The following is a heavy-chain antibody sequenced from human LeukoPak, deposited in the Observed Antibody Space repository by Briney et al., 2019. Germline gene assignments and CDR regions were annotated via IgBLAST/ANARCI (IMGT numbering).Heavy chain of an antibody. V-gene: IGHV3-9*01. J-gene: IGHJ6*02. CDR1: GFTFDDYA. CDR2: ISWNSGSI. D-gene: IGHD3-10*01. Sequence: GGSLRLSCAASGFTFDDYAMHWVRQAPGKGLEWVSGISWNSGSIGYADSVKGRFTISRDNAKNSLYLQMNSLRAEDTALYYCAKDMAMVRGVNYYGMDVWGQGTTVTVSS. CDR3: AKDMAMVRGVNYYGMDV.